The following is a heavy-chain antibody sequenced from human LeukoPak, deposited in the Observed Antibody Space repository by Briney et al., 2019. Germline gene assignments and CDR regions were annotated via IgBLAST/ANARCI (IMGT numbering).Heavy chain of an antibody. CDR3: VNNGHFTLAY. CDR2: FRYSGNT. V-gene: IGHV4-34*03. Sequence: SETLSLTCAVYGGSFSGYYWSWIRQPPGKGLEWIAEFRYSGNTNYNPSLKSRVTISVDKSNNQFSLGLSSVTAADTAIYYCVNNGHFTLAYWGQGTLVTVSS. D-gene: IGHD1/OR15-1a*01. J-gene: IGHJ4*02. CDR1: GGSFSGYY.